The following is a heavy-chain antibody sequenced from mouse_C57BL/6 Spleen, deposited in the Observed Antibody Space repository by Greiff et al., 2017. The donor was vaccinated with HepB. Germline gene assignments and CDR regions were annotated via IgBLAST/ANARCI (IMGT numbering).Heavy chain of an antibody. D-gene: IGHD1-1*01. CDR3: ARAYGSPDWYFDV. CDR2: IHPNSGST. Sequence: QVQLQQPGAELVKPGASVKLSCKASGYTFTSYWMHWVKQRPGQGLEWIGMIHPNSGSTNYNEKFKSKATLTVDKSSSTAYMQLSSLTSEDSAVYYCARAYGSPDWYFDVWGTGTTVTVSS. J-gene: IGHJ1*03. CDR1: GYTFTSYW. V-gene: IGHV1-64*01.